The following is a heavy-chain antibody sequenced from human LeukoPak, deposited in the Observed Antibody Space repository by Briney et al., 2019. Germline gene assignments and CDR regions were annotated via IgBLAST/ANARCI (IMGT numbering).Heavy chain of an antibody. J-gene: IGHJ6*03. D-gene: IGHD2-2*01. V-gene: IGHV4-59*01. Sequence: SETLSLTCTVSGGSISSYYWSWIRQPPGKGLEWIGYIYYSGSTNYNPSLKSPVTISVDTSKNQFSLKLSSVTAADTAVYYCARGGADCSSTSCLAFYYYYMDVWGKGTTVTVSS. CDR2: IYYSGST. CDR1: GGSISSYY. CDR3: ARGGADCSSTSCLAFYYYYMDV.